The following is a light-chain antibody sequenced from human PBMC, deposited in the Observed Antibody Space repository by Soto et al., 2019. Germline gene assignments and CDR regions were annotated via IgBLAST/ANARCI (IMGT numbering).Light chain of an antibody. V-gene: IGLV1-47*01. J-gene: IGLJ3*02. Sequence: QSVLTQPPSASGTPGQRVTVSCSGSRSNIGSHPVHWYQQLPGTAPKLLIYRDSQRPSGVPDRFSGSKSGTSASLAISGLRSEDEADYYCAAWDDSLRGWVFGGGTKLTVL. CDR3: AAWDDSLRGWV. CDR1: RSNIGSHP. CDR2: RDS.